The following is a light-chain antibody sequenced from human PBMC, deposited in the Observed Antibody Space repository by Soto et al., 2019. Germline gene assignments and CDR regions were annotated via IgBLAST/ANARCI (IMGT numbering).Light chain of an antibody. CDR3: QKRSNWPPMYT. CDR1: QRVSSY. J-gene: IGKJ2*01. CDR2: DAS. Sequence: EIVLTQSPATLSLSPGERATLSCRASQRVSSYLAWYQQKPGQAPRLLIYDASNRATGIPARFSGSGSGTDFTLTISSLEPEDFAVYYCQKRSNWPPMYTFGQGTKLEIK. V-gene: IGKV3-11*01.